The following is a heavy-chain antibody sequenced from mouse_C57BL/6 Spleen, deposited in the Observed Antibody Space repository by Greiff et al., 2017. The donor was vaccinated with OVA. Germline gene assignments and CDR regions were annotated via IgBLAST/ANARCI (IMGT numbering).Heavy chain of an antibody. J-gene: IGHJ2*01. CDR2: IDPSDSYT. V-gene: IGHV1-50*01. D-gene: IGHD2-10*01. CDR3: ASGGLHYFDY. CDR1: GYTFTSYW. Sequence: VQLQQPGAELVKPGASVKLSCKASGYTFTSYWMQWVKQRPGQGLEWIGEIDPSDSYTNYNQKFKGKATLTVDTSASTAYMQLSSLTSEDSAVYYCASGGLHYFDYWGQGTTLTVSS.